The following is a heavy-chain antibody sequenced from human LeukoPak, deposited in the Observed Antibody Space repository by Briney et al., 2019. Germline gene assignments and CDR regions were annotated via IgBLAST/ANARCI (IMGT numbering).Heavy chain of an antibody. Sequence: VSGPTLVKPTQTLTLTCTFSGFSLSTSGVGVGWIRQPPGKALELLALIYWNDDKCYSPSLKSRLTITKDTTKNQVVLTMTNMDPVDTATYYCAHRGHSSSWLGGYNWFDPWGQGTLVTVSS. CDR3: AHRGHSSSWLGGYNWFDP. J-gene: IGHJ5*02. D-gene: IGHD6-13*01. V-gene: IGHV2-5*01. CDR2: IYWNDDK. CDR1: GFSLSTSGVG.